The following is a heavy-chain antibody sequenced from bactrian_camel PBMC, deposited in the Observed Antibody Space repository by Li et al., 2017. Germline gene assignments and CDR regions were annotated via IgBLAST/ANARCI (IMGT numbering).Heavy chain of an antibody. CDR2: IFSDGSKQ. Sequence: HVQLVESGGDLVRPGGSLRIACAASGFPFSTYGYDIHWVRQAPGKGLEWVTGIFSDGSKQFYADSVRGRFTISRDNAKNTLYLQMDSLKSEDTALYYCVIGIADFPYWGQGTQVTVS. J-gene: IGHJ4*01. V-gene: IGHV3S6*01. D-gene: IGHD1*01. CDR3: VIGIADFPY. CDR1: GFPFSTYGYD.